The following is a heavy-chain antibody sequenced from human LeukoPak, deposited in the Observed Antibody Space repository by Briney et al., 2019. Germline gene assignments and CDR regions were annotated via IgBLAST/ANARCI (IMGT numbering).Heavy chain of an antibody. Sequence: SETLSLTCTVSGGSISSYYWSWIRQPPGKGLEWIGYIYYSGSTNYNPSLKSRVTISVDTSKNQFSLKLSSVTAADTAVYYCARDRPVDYDFWRGYYDYWGQGTLVTVSS. J-gene: IGHJ4*02. D-gene: IGHD3-3*01. CDR3: ARDRPVDYDFWRGYYDY. CDR1: GGSISSYY. V-gene: IGHV4-59*01. CDR2: IYYSGST.